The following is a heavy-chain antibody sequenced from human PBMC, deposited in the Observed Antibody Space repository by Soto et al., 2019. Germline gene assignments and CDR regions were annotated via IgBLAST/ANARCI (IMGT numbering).Heavy chain of an antibody. J-gene: IGHJ4*02. Sequence: ASVKVSCKASGYTFTSYGISWVRQAPGQGLEWMGWISAYNGNTNYAQKFQGWVTMTRDTSISTAYMELRRLRSDDTAMYYCARGRNTLDYWGQGTLVTVSS. CDR1: GYTFTSYG. CDR2: ISAYNGNT. CDR3: ARGRNTLDY. V-gene: IGHV1-18*01.